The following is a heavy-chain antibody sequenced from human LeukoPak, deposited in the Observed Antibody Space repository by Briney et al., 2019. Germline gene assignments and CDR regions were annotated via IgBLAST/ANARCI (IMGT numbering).Heavy chain of an antibody. V-gene: IGHV4-59*01. D-gene: IGHD5-18*01. CDR2: IYYSGST. CDR1: GASISSYY. CDR3: ARGRSGYSYAFDS. Sequence: SETLSLTCTVSGASISSYYWSWIRQPPGRGLERIGYIYYSGSTNYSPSLNSRVTISIDTSKNQFSLRLRSVTAADTAIYYCARGRSGYSYAFDSWGQGTLVTVSS. J-gene: IGHJ4*02.